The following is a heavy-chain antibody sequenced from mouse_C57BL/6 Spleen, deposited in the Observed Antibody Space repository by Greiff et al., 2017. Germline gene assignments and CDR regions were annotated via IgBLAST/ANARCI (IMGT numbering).Heavy chain of an antibody. CDR3: ARSSGRGLHWYFDV. CDR2: INPSSGYT. J-gene: IGHJ1*03. V-gene: IGHV1-7*01. D-gene: IGHD1-1*01. Sequence: QVQLKQSGAELAKPGASVKLSCKASGYTFTSYWMHWVNQRPGKGLEWIGYINPSSGYTKYNQKLKDKATLTADKSSSTAYLQLSSLTYEDSAVSYCARSSGRGLHWYFDVWGTGTTVTVSS. CDR1: GYTFTSYW.